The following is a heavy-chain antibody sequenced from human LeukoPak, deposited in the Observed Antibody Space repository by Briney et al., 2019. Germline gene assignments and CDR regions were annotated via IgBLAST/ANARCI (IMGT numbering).Heavy chain of an antibody. V-gene: IGHV1-69*13. D-gene: IGHD2-2*01. CDR3: AREEVPAAANYYYYMDV. CDR2: IIPIFGTA. J-gene: IGHJ6*03. CDR1: GGTFSSYA. Sequence: SVKVSCKASGGTFSSYAISWVRQAPGQGLEWMGGIIPIFGTANYAQKFQGRVTITADESTSTAYMELSSLRSEDTAVYYCAREEVPAAANYYYYMDVWGKGTTVTVSS.